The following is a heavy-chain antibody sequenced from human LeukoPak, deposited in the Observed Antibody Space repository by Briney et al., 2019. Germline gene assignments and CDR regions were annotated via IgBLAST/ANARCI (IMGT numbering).Heavy chain of an antibody. J-gene: IGHJ4*02. D-gene: IGHD3-9*01. Sequence: PSETLSLTCAVYGGSFSGYYWSGIRQPPGKGLEWIGEINHSGSTNYNPSLKSRVTISVDTSKNQFSLKLSSVTAADTAVYYCARGHRDYDLLTGYYYNYWGQGTLVTVSS. CDR1: GGSFSGYY. CDR2: INHSGST. V-gene: IGHV4-34*01. CDR3: ARGHRDYDLLTGYYYNY.